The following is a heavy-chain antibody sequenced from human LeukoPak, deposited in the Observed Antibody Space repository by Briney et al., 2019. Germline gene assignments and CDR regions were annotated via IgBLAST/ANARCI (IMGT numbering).Heavy chain of an antibody. V-gene: IGHV4-4*07. CDR2: IYTSGST. J-gene: IGHJ6*03. D-gene: IGHD2-2*01. CDR3: ARHRRYCSSTSCDYYYMDV. Sequence: SETLSLTCTVSGGSISSYYWSWIRQPAGKGLEWIGRIYTSGSTNYNPSLKSRVTMSVDTSKNQFSLKLSSVTAADTAVYYCARHRRYCSSTSCDYYYMDVWGKGTAVTVSS. CDR1: GGSISSYY.